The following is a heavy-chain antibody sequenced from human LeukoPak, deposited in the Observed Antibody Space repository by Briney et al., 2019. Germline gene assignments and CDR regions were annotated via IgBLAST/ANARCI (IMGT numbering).Heavy chain of an antibody. J-gene: IGHJ6*02. Sequence: SSETLSLTCAVYGGSFSGYYWSWIRQPPGKGLEWIGEINHSGSTNYNPSLKSRVTISVDTSKNQFSLKLSSVTAADTAVYYCASLPYYYDSSGPNWGVYYYYGMDVWGQGTTVTVSS. V-gene: IGHV4-34*01. D-gene: IGHD3-22*01. CDR2: INHSGST. CDR3: ASLPYYYDSSGPNWGVYYYYGMDV. CDR1: GGSFSGYY.